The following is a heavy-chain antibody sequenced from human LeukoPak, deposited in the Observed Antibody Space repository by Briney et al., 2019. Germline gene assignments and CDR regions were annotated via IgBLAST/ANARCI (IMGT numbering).Heavy chain of an antibody. D-gene: IGHD3-10*01. CDR1: GFTFSSYA. Sequence: GGCLRLSCAASGFTFSSYAMSWVRRAPGKGLVWVSRINSDGSSTSYADSVKGRFTISRDNAKNTLYLQMNSLRAEDTAVYYCARDSPWHDYWGQGTLVTVSS. CDR3: ARDSPWHDY. V-gene: IGHV3-74*01. CDR2: INSDGSST. J-gene: IGHJ4*02.